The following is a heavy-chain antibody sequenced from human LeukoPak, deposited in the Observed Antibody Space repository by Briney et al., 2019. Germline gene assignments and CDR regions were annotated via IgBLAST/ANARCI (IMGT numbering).Heavy chain of an antibody. V-gene: IGHV4-30-4*01. D-gene: IGHD2-8*01. Sequence: SQTLSLTCTVSGDFISSDDYYWSWIRQPPGKGLEWIGSIYNTGSTYSNPSLKSRVTISIDTSTNQFSLKLSSVTAANTAVYYCAREVSRAFDIWGQGTMVTVSS. CDR1: GDFISSDDYY. CDR2: IYNTGST. CDR3: AREVSRAFDI. J-gene: IGHJ3*02.